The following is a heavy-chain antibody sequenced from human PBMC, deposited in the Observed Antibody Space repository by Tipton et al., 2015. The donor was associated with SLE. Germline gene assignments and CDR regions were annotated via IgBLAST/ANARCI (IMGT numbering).Heavy chain of an antibody. J-gene: IGHJ4*02. Sequence: SLRLSCAASGFMLSSYEMSWVRQAPGKGLEWVSYVSRNGDTIYYADSVKGRFTISRDNAKNSLYLQMKSLRPEDTAVYYCARDLSLYAMDYWGQGTLVTVSS. D-gene: IGHD5/OR15-5a*01. CDR1: GFMLSSYE. CDR3: ARDLSLYAMDY. V-gene: IGHV3-48*03. CDR2: VSRNGDTI.